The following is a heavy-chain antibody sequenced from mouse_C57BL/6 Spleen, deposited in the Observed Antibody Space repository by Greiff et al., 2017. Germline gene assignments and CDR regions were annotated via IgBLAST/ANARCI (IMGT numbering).Heavy chain of an antibody. CDR1: GYAFSSSW. CDR3: ARSYYSNYEASLDY. D-gene: IGHD2-5*01. Sequence: VQLQQSGPELVKPGASVKISCKASGYAFSSSWMNWVKQRPGKGLEWIGRLYPGDGDTNYNGKFKGKATLTADKASSTAYMQLSSLTSEDSAVYFCARSYYSNYEASLDYWGQGTTLTVSS. V-gene: IGHV1-82*01. J-gene: IGHJ2*01. CDR2: LYPGDGDT.